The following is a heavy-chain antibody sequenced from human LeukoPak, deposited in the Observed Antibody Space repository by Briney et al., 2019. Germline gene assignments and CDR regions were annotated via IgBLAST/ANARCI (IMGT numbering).Heavy chain of an antibody. CDR1: GFTFDDYA. CDR2: ISWNSGSI. CDR3: AKFRVIAATFDY. Sequence: GGSLRLSCAASGFTFDDYAMHWVRQAPGKGLEWVSGISWNSGSIGYADSVKGRFTISRDNAKNSLYLQMNSLRAEDTAVYYCAKFRVIAATFDYWGQGTLVTVSS. J-gene: IGHJ4*02. V-gene: IGHV3-9*01. D-gene: IGHD2-15*01.